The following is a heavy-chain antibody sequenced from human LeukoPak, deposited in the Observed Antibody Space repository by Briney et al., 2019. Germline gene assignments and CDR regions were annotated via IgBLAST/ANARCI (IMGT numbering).Heavy chain of an antibody. CDR2: INHSGST. CDR3: ARHTGLWFGKFDY. V-gene: IGHV4-34*01. J-gene: IGHJ4*02. Sequence: SETLSLTCAVYGGSFSGYYWSWIRQPPGKGLEWIGEINHSGSTNYNPSLKSRVTISVDTSKNQFSLKLSSVTAADTAVYYCARHTGLWFGKFDYWGQGTLVTVSS. CDR1: GGSFSGYY. D-gene: IGHD3-10*01.